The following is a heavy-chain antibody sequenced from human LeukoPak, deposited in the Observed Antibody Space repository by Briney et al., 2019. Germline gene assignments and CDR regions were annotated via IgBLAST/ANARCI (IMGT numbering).Heavy chain of an antibody. J-gene: IGHJ4*02. Sequence: PGGSLRLSCAASGFTFSGYWMSWVRQAPGKGLEWVAHINEDGRGKYYVDSLKGRFSISRDNSKNSLYLQMDSLRAEDTAVYYCARSWYTLDYWGQGTLVIVSS. CDR1: GFTFSGYW. CDR3: ARSWYTLDY. V-gene: IGHV3-7*04. D-gene: IGHD6-13*01. CDR2: INEDGRGK.